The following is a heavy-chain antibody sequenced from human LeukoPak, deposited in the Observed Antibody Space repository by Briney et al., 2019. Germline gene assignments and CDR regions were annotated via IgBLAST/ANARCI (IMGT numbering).Heavy chain of an antibody. D-gene: IGHD3-22*01. V-gene: IGHV3-53*01. CDR1: GFTVSSNY. CDR2: IYSGGST. CDR3: AREGQDSSGYKHFDY. Sequence: AGGSLRLSCAASGFTVSSNYMSWVRQAPGKGLEWDSVIYSGGSTYYAGSVKGRFTISRDNSKNTLYLQMNSLRAEDTAVYYCAREGQDSSGYKHFDYWGQGTLVTVSS. J-gene: IGHJ4*02.